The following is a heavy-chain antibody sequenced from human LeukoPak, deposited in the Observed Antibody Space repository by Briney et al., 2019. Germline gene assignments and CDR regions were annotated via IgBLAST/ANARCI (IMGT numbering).Heavy chain of an antibody. V-gene: IGHV3-21*01. CDR3: ARGRRDGYNLIDAFDI. D-gene: IGHD5-24*01. CDR2: ITSSSSYT. J-gene: IGHJ3*02. Sequence: GGSLRLSCAASGFTFSTYNMNWVRQAPGKGLEWVSSITSSSSYTFYADSVKGRVTISRDNAKNSLYLQMNSLRAEDTAVYYCARGRRDGYNLIDAFDIWGQGTMVTVSS. CDR1: GFTFSTYN.